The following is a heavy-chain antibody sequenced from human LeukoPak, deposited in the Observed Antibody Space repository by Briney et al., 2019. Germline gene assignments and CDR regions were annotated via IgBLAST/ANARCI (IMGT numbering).Heavy chain of an antibody. V-gene: IGHV3-73*01. CDR3: LVEPTYYVDV. Sequence: GGSLRLSCAVSGFTFSGSAMHWVRQAPGKGLEWVGRIGSRADTYATTYTASVKGRFTISRDDSKNTPYLQMNNLKTEDTAVYYCLVEPTYYVDVWGKGTAVTVSS. CDR2: IGSRADTYAT. CDR1: GFTFSGSA. J-gene: IGHJ6*03.